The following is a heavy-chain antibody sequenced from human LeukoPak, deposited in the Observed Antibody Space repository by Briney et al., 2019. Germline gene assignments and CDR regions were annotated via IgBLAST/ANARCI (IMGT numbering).Heavy chain of an antibody. V-gene: IGHV4-34*01. Sequence: SETLSLTCAVYGGSFSGYYWSWIRQPPGKGLEWIGEINHSGSTNYNPSLKSRVTISADTSKNQFSLKLSSVTAADTAVYYCARGLQSAVAPAQYFDLWGRGTLVTVSS. J-gene: IGHJ2*01. CDR3: ARGLQSAVAPAQYFDL. D-gene: IGHD6-19*01. CDR2: INHSGST. CDR1: GGSFSGYY.